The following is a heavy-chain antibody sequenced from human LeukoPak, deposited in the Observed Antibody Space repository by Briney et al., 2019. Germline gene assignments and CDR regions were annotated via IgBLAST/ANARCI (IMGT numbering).Heavy chain of an antibody. CDR3: ARATSGSYQFDY. CDR2: INPNSGGT. V-gene: IGHV1-2*06. J-gene: IGHJ4*02. Sequence: EASVKVSCKASGYTFTGYYMHWVRQAPGQGLEWMGRINPNSGGTNYAQKFQGRVTMTRDTSISTAYMELSRLRSDDTAVYYCARATSGSYQFDYWGQGTLVTVSS. D-gene: IGHD1-26*01. CDR1: GYTFTGYY.